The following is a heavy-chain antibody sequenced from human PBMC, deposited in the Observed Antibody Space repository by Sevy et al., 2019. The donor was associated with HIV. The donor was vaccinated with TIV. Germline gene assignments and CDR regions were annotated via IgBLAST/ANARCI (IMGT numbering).Heavy chain of an antibody. V-gene: IGHV3-30*18. CDR1: GFTFNSYG. CDR2: ISYDGSQK. Sequence: GGSLRLSCAASGFTFNSYGLHWVRQAPGKGLEWVAVISYDGSQKFYADSVKGRFTISRDNSKNTLFLQMDSLSTDDTAVYYCAKNSIPLVVGSDTFDVCGQGTMVTVSS. CDR3: AKNSIPLVVGSDTFDV. D-gene: IGHD2-2*02. J-gene: IGHJ3*01.